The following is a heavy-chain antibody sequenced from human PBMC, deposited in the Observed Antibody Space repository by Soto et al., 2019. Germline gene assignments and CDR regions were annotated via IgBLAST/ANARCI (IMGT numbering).Heavy chain of an antibody. CDR3: ARGTLSRYYYGSGRFVENYYYYGMDV. D-gene: IGHD3-10*01. CDR1: GGSISSGGYY. CDR2: IYYSGST. Sequence: PSETLSLTCTVSGGSISSGGYYWSWIRQHPGKGLEWIGYIYYSGSTYYNPSLKSRVTISVDTSKNQFSLKLSSVTAADTAVYYCARGTLSRYYYGSGRFVENYYYYGMDVWGQGTTVTVSS. J-gene: IGHJ6*02. V-gene: IGHV4-31*03.